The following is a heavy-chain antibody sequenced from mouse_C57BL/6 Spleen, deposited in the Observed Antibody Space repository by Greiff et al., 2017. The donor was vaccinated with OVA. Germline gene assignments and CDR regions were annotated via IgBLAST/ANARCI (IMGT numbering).Heavy chain of an antibody. CDR3: ARIGYDPGWYFDV. CDR2: LYPGDGDT. V-gene: IGHV1-82*01. J-gene: IGHJ1*03. CDR1: GYAFSSSW. D-gene: IGHD2-2*01. Sequence: QVQLQQSGPELVKPGASVKISCKASGYAFSSSWMNWVKQRPGKGLEWIGRLYPGDGDTNYNGKFKGKATLTADKSSSTAYMRLSSLTSEDSAVYFCARIGYDPGWYFDVWGTGTTVTVSS.